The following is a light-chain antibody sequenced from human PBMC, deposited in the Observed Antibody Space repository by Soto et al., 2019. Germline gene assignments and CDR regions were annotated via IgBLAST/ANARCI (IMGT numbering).Light chain of an antibody. J-gene: IGKJ1*01. CDR3: QKYGSSPWK. Sequence: IVLTQSPGTLSFSPWERATLSFSSSQSLSSSYLAWYQHKPGQAPRLLIYGASSRATGIPDRFSGSGSGTDFTLTISRLEPEDFAVYYCQKYGSSPWKFGQGTKVDIK. CDR1: QSLSSSY. V-gene: IGKV3-20*01. CDR2: GAS.